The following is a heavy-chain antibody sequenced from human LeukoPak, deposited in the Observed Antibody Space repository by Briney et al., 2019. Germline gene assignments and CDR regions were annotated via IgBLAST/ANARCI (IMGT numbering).Heavy chain of an antibody. J-gene: IGHJ6*03. V-gene: IGHV4-39*07. D-gene: IGHD2-2*01. CDR2: INHSGST. CDR3: ARDLLNDCSSTSCYYYYMDV. Sequence: SETLSLTCTVSGGSISSSSYYWGWIRQPPGKGLEWIGEINHSGSTNYNPSLKSRVTISVDTSKNQFSLKLSSVTAADTAVYYCARDLLNDCSSTSCYYYYMDVWGKGTTVTVSS. CDR1: GGSISSSSYY.